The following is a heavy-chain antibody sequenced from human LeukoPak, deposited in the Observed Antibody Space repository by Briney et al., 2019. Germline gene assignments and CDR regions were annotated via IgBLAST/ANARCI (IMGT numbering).Heavy chain of an antibody. D-gene: IGHD1-26*01. J-gene: IGHJ4*02. CDR2: ISGSGGST. Sequence: GGSLRLSCAASGYTFSSYAMSWVRQAPGKGLEWVSAISGSGGSTYYADSVKGRFTISRDNSKNTLYLQMNSLRTEDTAVYYCAKDPLYSGSYYFDYWGQGTLVTVSS. V-gene: IGHV3-23*01. CDR3: AKDPLYSGSYYFDY. CDR1: GYTFSSYA.